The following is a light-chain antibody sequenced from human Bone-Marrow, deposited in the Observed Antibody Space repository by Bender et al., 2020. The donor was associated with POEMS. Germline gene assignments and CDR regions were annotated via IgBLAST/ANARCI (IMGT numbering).Light chain of an antibody. CDR2: HDD. Sequence: SYEVTQPPSVSVSPGQTATITCSGNKLGDKYVSWYQQKPGQSPVLFIYHDDKRPSGIPERFSGSNSGNTATLTISETQALDEADYYCQAWDGSSVVFGGGTQLTVL. V-gene: IGLV3-1*01. CDR3: QAWDGSSVV. CDR1: KLGDKY. J-gene: IGLJ2*01.